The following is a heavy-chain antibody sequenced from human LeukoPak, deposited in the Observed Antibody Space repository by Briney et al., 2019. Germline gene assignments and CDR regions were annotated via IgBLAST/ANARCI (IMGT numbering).Heavy chain of an antibody. J-gene: IGHJ4*02. V-gene: IGHV1-69*13. CDR1: GGTFSSYA. D-gene: IGHD3-22*01. Sequence: SVKVSCKASGGTFSSYAISWVRQAPGQGPEWMGGIIPIFGTANYAQKFQGRVTTTADESTSTAYMELSSLRSEDTAVFYCARWGSSGYPYYFDYWGQGTLVTVSS. CDR3: ARWGSSGYPYYFDY. CDR2: IIPIFGTA.